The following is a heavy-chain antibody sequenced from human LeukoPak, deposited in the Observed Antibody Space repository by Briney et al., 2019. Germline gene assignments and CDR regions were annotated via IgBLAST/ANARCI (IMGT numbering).Heavy chain of an antibody. V-gene: IGHV3-23*01. CDR1: GFTFSSYA. CDR3: AKDMYYDSSGYLDY. D-gene: IGHD3-22*01. CDR2: ISGSGGST. J-gene: IGHJ4*02. Sequence: GGSLRLSCAASGFTFSSYAMSWVRQAPGKGLEWVSAISGSGGSTYYADSVKGRFTISRDNSKNTLYLQMNSLRADDTAVYYCAKDMYYDSSGYLDYWGQGTLVTVSS.